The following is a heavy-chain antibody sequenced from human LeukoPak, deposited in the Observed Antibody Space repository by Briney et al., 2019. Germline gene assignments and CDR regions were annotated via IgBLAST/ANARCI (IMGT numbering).Heavy chain of an antibody. CDR2: TYYRSKWYN. CDR1: GDSVSSNSAA. Sequence: SQTLSLTCAISGDSVSSNSAAWNGIRQSPSRGLEWLGRTYYRSKWYNDYAVSVKSRITINPDTSKNQFSLQLNSVTPEDTAVYYCARVGFYDSSGYLHYYFDYWGQGTLVTVSS. J-gene: IGHJ4*02. D-gene: IGHD3-22*01. V-gene: IGHV6-1*01. CDR3: ARVGFYDSSGYLHYYFDY.